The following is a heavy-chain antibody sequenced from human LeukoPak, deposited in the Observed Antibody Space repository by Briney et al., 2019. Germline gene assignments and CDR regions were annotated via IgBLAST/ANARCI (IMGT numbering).Heavy chain of an antibody. CDR1: GFTFSTSW. J-gene: IGHJ6*02. Sequence: PGGSLRLSCVASGFTFSTSWMNWVRQAPGKGLEWVANIKGDGSVQSYVDSVKGRFTISRDNTKNSLFLQMNSLRAEDTAVYYCAREYCSSTSCYQQYYYGMDVWGQGTTVTVSS. V-gene: IGHV3-7*01. CDR3: AREYCSSTSCYQQYYYGMDV. CDR2: IKGDGSVQ. D-gene: IGHD2-2*01.